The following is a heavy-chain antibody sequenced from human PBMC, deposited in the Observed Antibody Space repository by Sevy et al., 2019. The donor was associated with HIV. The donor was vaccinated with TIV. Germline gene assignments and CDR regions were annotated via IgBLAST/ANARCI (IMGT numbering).Heavy chain of an antibody. Sequence: GGCLRLSCAASGFTFSDYYMSWIRQAPGKGLEWVSYISSSGSTIYYADSVKGRFTISRDNAKNSLYLQMNSLRAEDTAVYYCASERVSGGFDPWGQGTLVTVSS. J-gene: IGHJ5*02. CDR3: ASERVSGGFDP. CDR1: GFTFSDYY. D-gene: IGHD5-12*01. CDR2: ISSSGSTI. V-gene: IGHV3-11*01.